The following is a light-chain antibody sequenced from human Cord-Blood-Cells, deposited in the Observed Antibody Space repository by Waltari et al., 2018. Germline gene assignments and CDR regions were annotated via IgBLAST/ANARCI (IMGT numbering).Light chain of an antibody. CDR1: QSISSY. J-gene: IGKJ2*01. V-gene: IGKV1-39*01. CDR2: AAS. CDR3: QQSYSTPYT. Sequence: DIQMTQAPSSLSAFVVCRGNSTCRASQSISSYLNWYQQKPGKAPKLLIYAASSLQSGVPSRFSGSGSGTDFTLTISSLQPEDFATYYCQQSYSTPYTFGQGTKLEIK.